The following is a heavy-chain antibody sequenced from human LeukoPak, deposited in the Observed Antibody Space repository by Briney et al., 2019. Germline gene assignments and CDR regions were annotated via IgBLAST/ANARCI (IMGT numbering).Heavy chain of an antibody. D-gene: IGHD3-9*01. Sequence: PAGGSLRLSCAASGFSFSSYWMTWVRQAPGKGLEWVANIRHDGTEKYYVDSMKGRFTVSRDNTKNSLYLQINSLRAEDTAVYYCARELRRDILTGYQTGYRDYWGQGTLVTVSS. CDR2: IRHDGTEK. CDR1: GFSFSSYW. V-gene: IGHV3-7*01. CDR3: ARELRRDILTGYQTGYRDY. J-gene: IGHJ4*02.